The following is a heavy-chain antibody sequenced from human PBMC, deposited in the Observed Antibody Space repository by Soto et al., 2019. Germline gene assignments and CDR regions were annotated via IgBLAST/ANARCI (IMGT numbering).Heavy chain of an antibody. CDR2: ISGSGGST. J-gene: IGHJ5*02. V-gene: IGHV3-23*01. D-gene: IGHD1-26*01. CDR1: GFTFSSYA. Sequence: PGGSLRLSCAASGFTFSSYAMSWVRQAPGKGLEWVSAISGSGGSTYYADSVKGRFTISRDNSKNTLYLQMNSLRAEDTAVYYCAKGRLSSGELLTYNWFDPWGQGTLVTVSS. CDR3: AKGRLSSGELLTYNWFDP.